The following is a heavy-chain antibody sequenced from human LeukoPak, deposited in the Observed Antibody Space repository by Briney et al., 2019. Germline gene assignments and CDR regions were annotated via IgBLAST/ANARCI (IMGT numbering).Heavy chain of an antibody. D-gene: IGHD3-9*01. CDR2: IYYSGST. Sequence: KASETLSLTCTVSGGSISSGGYYWSWIRQHPGKGLEWIGYIYYSGSTYYNPSLKSRVTISVDTSKNQFSLKLSSVTAADTAVYYCARGPGYYDILTGYYRYPYYYYYGMDVWGQGTTVTVSS. CDR3: ARGPGYYDILTGYYRYPYYYYYGMDV. CDR1: GGSISSGGYY. J-gene: IGHJ6*02. V-gene: IGHV4-31*03.